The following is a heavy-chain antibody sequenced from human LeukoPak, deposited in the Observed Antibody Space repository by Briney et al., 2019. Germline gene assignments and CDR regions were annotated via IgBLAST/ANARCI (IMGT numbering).Heavy chain of an antibody. V-gene: IGHV3-48*04. J-gene: IGHJ4*02. CDR1: GFTFSSHS. D-gene: IGHD3-16*02. CDR2: ISSSSSTI. Sequence: GGSLRLSCVDSGFTFSSHSMHWVRQAPGKGLEWVSYISSSSSTIYYADSVKGRLTISRDNAKSSLYLQMNSLRAEDTAVYYCARAYDYVWGSYRPGYDFDYWGQGTLVTVSS. CDR3: ARAYDYVWGSYRPGYDFDY.